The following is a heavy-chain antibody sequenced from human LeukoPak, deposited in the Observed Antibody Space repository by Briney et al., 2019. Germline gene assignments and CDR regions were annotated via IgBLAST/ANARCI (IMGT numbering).Heavy chain of an antibody. J-gene: IGHJ4*02. CDR1: GGSISSSDYY. CDR2: IYYSGGI. CDR3: ARDTYYYDSSGKYYFDY. Sequence: SETLSLTCTVSGGSISSSDYYWGWIRQPPGKGLEWIGAIYYSGGINYNPSLKSRVTMSVDTSKNQFSLKLSSVTAADTAVYYCARDTYYYDSSGKYYFDYWGQGTLVTVSS. V-gene: IGHV4-39*07. D-gene: IGHD3-22*01.